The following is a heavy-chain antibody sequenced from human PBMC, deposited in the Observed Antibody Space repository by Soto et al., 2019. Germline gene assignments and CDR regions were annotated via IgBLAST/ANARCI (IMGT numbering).Heavy chain of an antibody. CDR1: GGAFNRYY. Sequence: SETLSLTCTVSGGAFNRYYWTWIRQPAGKGLEWIGRIYYSGQTYYNPSLKSRVTISVDRSKNQFSLNLTSVTATDTAIYYCARHGSSWGQGTLVTVSS. CDR2: IYYSGQT. J-gene: IGHJ5*02. V-gene: IGHV4-59*05. CDR3: ARHGSS.